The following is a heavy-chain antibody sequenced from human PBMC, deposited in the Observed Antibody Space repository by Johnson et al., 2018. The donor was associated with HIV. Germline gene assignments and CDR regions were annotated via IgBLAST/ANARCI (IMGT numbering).Heavy chain of an antibody. V-gene: IGHV3-13*01. Sequence: VQLVESGGGVVQPGRSLRLSCAASGFTFSSYDMHWVRQATGKGLEWVSAIGTAGDTYYPGSVKGRFTISRENAKNTLFLEMKSLQTDDTAVYFGSIDPIFLGYWYHSSPWGQGTMVTVS. CDR3: SIDPIFLGYWYHSSP. D-gene: IGHD6-6*01. J-gene: IGHJ3*01. CDR2: IGTAGDT. CDR1: GFTFSSYD.